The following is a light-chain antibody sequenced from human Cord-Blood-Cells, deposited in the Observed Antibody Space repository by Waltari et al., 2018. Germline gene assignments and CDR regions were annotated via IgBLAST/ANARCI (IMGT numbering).Light chain of an antibody. CDR3: QQSYSTLWT. V-gene: IGKV1-39*01. CDR1: QSISSY. CDR2: AAS. Sequence: PMTHTQSSLSESEGDRVPITCRASQSISSYINWYQQKPGKAPKLLIYAASSLQSGVPSRFSGSGSGTDFTLTISSLQPEDFATYYCQQSYSTLWTFGQGTKVEIK. J-gene: IGKJ1*01.